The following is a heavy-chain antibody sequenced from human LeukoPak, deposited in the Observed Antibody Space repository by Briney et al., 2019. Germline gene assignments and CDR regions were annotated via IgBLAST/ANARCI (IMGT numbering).Heavy chain of an antibody. CDR3: AKDRTLWGYTWFDP. Sequence: GPVKVSCKASGYTFTAYYLHWVRQAPGQGLEWMGWINPNSDGTNYAQKFQGRVTMTSDTSINTVYMELTSLRSDDTAVYYCAKDRTLWGYTWFDPWGQGTPVTVSS. V-gene: IGHV1-2*02. D-gene: IGHD5-18*01. J-gene: IGHJ5*02. CDR1: GYTFTAYY. CDR2: INPNSDGT.